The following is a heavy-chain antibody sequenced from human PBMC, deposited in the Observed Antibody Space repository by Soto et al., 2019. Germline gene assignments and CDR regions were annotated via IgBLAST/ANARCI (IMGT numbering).Heavy chain of an antibody. Sequence: GGSLRLSCAASGFTFSSYAMSWVRQAPGKGLEWVSAISGSGGSTYYADSVKGRFTISRDNSKNTLYLQMNSLRAEDTAVYYCASDMVRGVIIWDYWGQGTLVTVSS. CDR3: ASDMVRGVIIWDY. CDR2: ISGSGGST. J-gene: IGHJ4*02. D-gene: IGHD3-10*01. V-gene: IGHV3-23*01. CDR1: GFTFSSYA.